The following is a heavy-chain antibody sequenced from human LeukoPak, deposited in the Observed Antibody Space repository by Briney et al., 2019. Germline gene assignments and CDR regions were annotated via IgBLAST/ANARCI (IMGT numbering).Heavy chain of an antibody. CDR3: ARGLYYDILTGYYNLYYYGMDV. J-gene: IGHJ6*02. CDR2: IYYSGST. CDR1: GGSISSYY. V-gene: IGHV4-59*01. Sequence: SETLSLTCTVSGGSISSYYWSWIRQPPGKGLEWIGYIYYSGSTNYNPSLKSRVTISVDTSKNQFSLKLSSVTAADTAVYYCARGLYYDILTGYYNLYYYGMDVWGQGTTVTVSS. D-gene: IGHD3-9*01.